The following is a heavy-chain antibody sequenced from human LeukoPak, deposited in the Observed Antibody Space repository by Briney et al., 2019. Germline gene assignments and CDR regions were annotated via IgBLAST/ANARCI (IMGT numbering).Heavy chain of an antibody. J-gene: IGHJ3*02. CDR3: AREKPSIAAAFDAFDI. V-gene: IGHV4-59*01. D-gene: IGHD6-13*01. CDR1: GGSISSYY. Sequence: SETLSLTCTVPGGSISSYYWSWIRQPPGQGLAWMGYIYYSGSTNYNPSLKSRVTISVDTSKNQFPLKLSSVPAADTAVYYCAREKPSIAAAFDAFDIWGQGTMVTVSS. CDR2: IYYSGST.